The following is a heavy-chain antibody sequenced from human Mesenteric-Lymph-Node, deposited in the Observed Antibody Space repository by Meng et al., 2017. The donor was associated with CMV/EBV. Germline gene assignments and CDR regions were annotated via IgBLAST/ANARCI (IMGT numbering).Heavy chain of an antibody. J-gene: IGHJ3*02. V-gene: IGHV1-3*01. CDR3: ARDDADDSGSFFGGI. CDR1: GYTFTSYA. D-gene: IGHD3-10*01. Sequence: SGYTFTSYAMHWVRQAPGQRLEWMGWINAGNGNTKYSQKFQGRVTITADTSTNTAYMELSGLRPDDTALYFCARDDADDSGSFFGGIWGQGTMVTVSS. CDR2: INAGNGNT.